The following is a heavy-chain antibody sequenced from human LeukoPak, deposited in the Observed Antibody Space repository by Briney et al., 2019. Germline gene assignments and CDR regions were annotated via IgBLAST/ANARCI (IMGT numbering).Heavy chain of an antibody. V-gene: IGHV1-8*01. J-gene: IGHJ6*02. CDR2: MSANSGNT. CDR1: GYTFTSYD. D-gene: IGHD6-13*01. Sequence: ASVKVSCKASGYTFTSYDINLVRQATGQGLEWMGWMSANSGNTGYAETFKAGVTMTRHTSISTAYMEMSSLRSEDMAVYYCARVYHSSSWVYYYYYGMDVWGQGTTVTVSS. CDR3: ARVYHSSSWVYYYYYGMDV.